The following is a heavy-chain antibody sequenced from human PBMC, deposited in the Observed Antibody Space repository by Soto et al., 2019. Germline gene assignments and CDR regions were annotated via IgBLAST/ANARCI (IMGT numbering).Heavy chain of an antibody. CDR3: ANNGDYYYYGMDV. D-gene: IGHD1-20*01. Sequence: VKVSCKASGYTFSNYATHWVRQAPGQRLEWMGWINAGNGKTKYSQNFQGRVTITRDTSASTAYMELSSLRSEDTAVYYCANNGDYYYYGMDVWGQGTTVTVSS. CDR1: GYTFSNYA. J-gene: IGHJ6*02. CDR2: INAGNGKT. V-gene: IGHV1-3*01.